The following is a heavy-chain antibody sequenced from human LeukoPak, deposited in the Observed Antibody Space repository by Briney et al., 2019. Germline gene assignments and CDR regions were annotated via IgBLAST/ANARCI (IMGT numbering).Heavy chain of an antibody. CDR3: AKDHRDWVNTPIDY. D-gene: IGHD2-21*01. CDR2: IRPDGSDT. V-gene: IGHV3-7*03. CDR1: GFTFSNSW. Sequence: GGSLRLSCAASGFTFSNSWMKWVRQAPGKGLEWVASIRPDGSDTYYVDPVKGRFTISRDNAKNSLYLQMNSLRAEDTAVYYCAKDHRDWVNTPIDYWGQGTLVTVSS. J-gene: IGHJ4*02.